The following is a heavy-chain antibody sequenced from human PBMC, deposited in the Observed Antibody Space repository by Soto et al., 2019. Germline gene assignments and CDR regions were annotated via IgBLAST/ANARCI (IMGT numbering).Heavy chain of an antibody. CDR2: INAYNGNT. J-gene: IGHJ6*02. CDR3: ARDRIDYDYVWGSSNYGMDV. D-gene: IGHD3-16*01. CDR1: GYTFTSYG. Sequence: GASVKVSCKASGYTFTSYGISWVRQAPGQGLEWMGWINAYNGNTNYAQKLQGRVTMTTDTSTSTAYMELRSLRSDDTAVYYCARDRIDYDYVWGSSNYGMDVWGQGTTVTVSS. V-gene: IGHV1-18*04.